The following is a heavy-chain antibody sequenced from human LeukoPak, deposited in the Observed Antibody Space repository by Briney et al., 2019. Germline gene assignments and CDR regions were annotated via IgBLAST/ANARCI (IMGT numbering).Heavy chain of an antibody. Sequence: SETLSLTCTVSGDSISSSTYSWVWIRQPPGKGLEWIGSIYYSGTTYYNPSLKSRVTISVDTSKNQFSLKLTSVTAADTAVYYCARSPYYYDSSGYLYWGQGTLVTVSS. CDR3: ARSPYYYDSSGYLY. V-gene: IGHV4-39*01. D-gene: IGHD3-22*01. CDR2: IYYSGTT. J-gene: IGHJ4*02. CDR1: GDSISSSTYS.